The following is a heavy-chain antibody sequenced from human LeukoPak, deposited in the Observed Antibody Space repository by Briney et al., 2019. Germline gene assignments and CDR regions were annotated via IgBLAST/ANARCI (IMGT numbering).Heavy chain of an antibody. D-gene: IGHD6-13*01. CDR3: ARGGAAADYYYYYYMDV. Sequence: GASVKVSCKASGYTSTSYDINWVRQATGQGLEWMGWMNPNSGNTGYAQKFQGRVTMTRNTSISTAYMELSSLRSEDTAVYYCARGGAAADYYYYYYMDVWGKGTTVTVSS. V-gene: IGHV1-8*01. CDR1: GYTSTSYD. J-gene: IGHJ6*03. CDR2: MNPNSGNT.